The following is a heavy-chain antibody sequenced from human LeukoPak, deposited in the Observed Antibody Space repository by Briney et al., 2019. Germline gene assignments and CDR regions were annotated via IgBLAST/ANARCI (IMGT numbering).Heavy chain of an antibody. CDR2: ISSSGSTM. CDR3: ARDGASGSNGQGRMGWFDS. J-gene: IGHJ5*01. V-gene: IGHV3-48*04. D-gene: IGHD3-10*01. Sequence: GGSLRLSCAASGFTFSSYSMNWVRQAPGKGLEWVSYISSSGSTMYYSDSVKGRVTISRDNAKNSLYLQMNSLRAEDTAVYYCARDGASGSNGQGRMGWFDSWGQGTLVTVSS. CDR1: GFTFSSYS.